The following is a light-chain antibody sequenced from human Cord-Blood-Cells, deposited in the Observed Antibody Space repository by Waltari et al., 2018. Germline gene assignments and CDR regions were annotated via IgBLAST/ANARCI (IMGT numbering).Light chain of an antibody. V-gene: IGLV2-14*01. Sequence: QSALTQPASVSGSPGQSITISCTGTRSDVGGYNYVSWYHQHPGKAPKLMIYDVSNRPSGVSNRFSGSKSGNTASLTISGRQAEDEADYYCSSYTSSSRVFGGGTKLTVL. J-gene: IGLJ3*02. CDR2: DVS. CDR3: SSYTSSSRV. CDR1: RSDVGGYNY.